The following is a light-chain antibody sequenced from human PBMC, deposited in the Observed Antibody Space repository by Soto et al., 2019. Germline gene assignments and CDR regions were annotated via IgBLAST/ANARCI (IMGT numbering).Light chain of an antibody. CDR2: GAS. J-gene: IGKJ1*01. CDR3: QQYSTWPTT. CDR1: QSVSSN. V-gene: IGKV3-15*01. Sequence: EIVMTQSPATLSVSPGERATLSCRASQSVSSNLAWYQQKPGQAPRLLIYGASARATGIPAGFSGSGSGTEFTLTISSLQSEDFAVYYCQQYSTWPTTFGQGTKVELK.